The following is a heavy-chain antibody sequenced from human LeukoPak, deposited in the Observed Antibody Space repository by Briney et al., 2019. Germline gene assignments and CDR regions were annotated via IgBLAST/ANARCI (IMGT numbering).Heavy chain of an antibody. D-gene: IGHD6-19*01. CDR3: ARGQGSSGWYNWFDP. V-gene: IGHV4-34*01. Sequence: SETLSLTCAVYGGSFSGYYWSWIRQPPGMGLEWLGEINHSGSTNYNPSLKSRVTISVDTSKNQFSLKLSSVTAADTAVYYCARGQGSSGWYNWFDPWGQGTLVTVSS. CDR2: INHSGST. CDR1: GGSFSGYY. J-gene: IGHJ5*02.